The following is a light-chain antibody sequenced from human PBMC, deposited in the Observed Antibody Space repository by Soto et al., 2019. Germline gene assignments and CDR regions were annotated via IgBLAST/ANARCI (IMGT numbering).Light chain of an antibody. J-gene: IGLJ2*01. CDR3: QSYDSSLSGVV. V-gene: IGLV1-40*01. Sequence: QYVLTQPPSVSGAPGQRVTISCTGSSSNIGAGYDVHWYQQLPVTAPQLLIYGDNNRPSGVPDRFSGSKSGTSASLAITGLQAEDEADYYCQSYDSSLSGVVFGGGTKLTVL. CDR1: SSNIGAGYD. CDR2: GDN.